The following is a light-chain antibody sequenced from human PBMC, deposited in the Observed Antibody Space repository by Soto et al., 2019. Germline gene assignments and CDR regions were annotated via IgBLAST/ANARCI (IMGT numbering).Light chain of an antibody. CDR2: DVS. Sequence: QSVLTQPASVSGSPGQSITFSCTGTRSDVGGYNYVSWYQQHPGKAPKLMIYDVSNRPSGVSNRFSGSKSGNTASLTISGLQAEDEADYHCSSYTSTSTVVFGGGTKVTVL. V-gene: IGLV2-14*01. J-gene: IGLJ2*01. CDR3: SSYTSTSTVV. CDR1: RSDVGGYNY.